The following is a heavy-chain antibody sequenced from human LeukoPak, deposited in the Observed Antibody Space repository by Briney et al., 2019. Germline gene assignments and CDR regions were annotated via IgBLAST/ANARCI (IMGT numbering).Heavy chain of an antibody. D-gene: IGHD6-19*01. Sequence: GASLRLSCAASGFTFSSYSMNWGRQAPGKGLEWVSSISSSSSYIYYADSVKGRFTISRDNAKNSLYLQMNSLRAEDTAVYYCARMAVAGIGGTYYYYYGMDVWGQGTTVTVSS. CDR3: ARMAVAGIGGTYYYYYGMDV. V-gene: IGHV3-21*01. J-gene: IGHJ6*02. CDR2: ISSSSSYI. CDR1: GFTFSSYS.